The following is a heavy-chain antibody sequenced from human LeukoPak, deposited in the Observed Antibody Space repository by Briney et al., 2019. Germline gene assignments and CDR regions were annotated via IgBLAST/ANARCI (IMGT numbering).Heavy chain of an antibody. D-gene: IGHD3-22*01. CDR2: INPSGST. J-gene: IGHJ6*03. V-gene: IGHV4-34*01. CDR1: GGSFSGYH. Sequence: SETLSLTCAVYGGSFSGYHWTWIRQSPGKGLEWIGDINPSGSTYYNPSLKSRLTISVDTSKNQFSLKLRSVTAADTTVYYCARGRHDITMIVVVMTSVSYYLDVWGKGTTVTVS. CDR3: ARGRHDITMIVVVMTSVSYYLDV.